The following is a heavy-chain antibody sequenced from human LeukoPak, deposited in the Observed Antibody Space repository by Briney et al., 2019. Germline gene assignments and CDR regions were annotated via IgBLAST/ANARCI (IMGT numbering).Heavy chain of an antibody. J-gene: IGHJ4*02. V-gene: IGHV4-34*01. D-gene: IGHD6-19*01. CDR2: INHSGST. CDR3: ARDREYIAVADY. CDR1: GGSFSGYY. Sequence: SETLSLTCAVYGGSFSGYYWSWIRQPPGKGLEWIGEINHSGSTNYNPSLKSRVTISVDTSKNQFSLKLSSVTAADTAVYYCARDREYIAVADYWGQGTLVTVSS.